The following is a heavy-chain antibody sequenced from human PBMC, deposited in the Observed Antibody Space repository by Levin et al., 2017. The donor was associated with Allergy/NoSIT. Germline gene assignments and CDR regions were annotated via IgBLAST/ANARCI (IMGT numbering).Heavy chain of an antibody. Sequence: ESLKISCAVYGGSFSDYYWSWIRQPPGKGLEWIGEINHSGSTNYNPSLKSRVTISVDTSKNQFSLKLSSVTAADTAVFYCARVIVAGLNYYYYGMDVWGQGTTVTVSS. CDR2: INHSGST. V-gene: IGHV4-34*01. CDR3: ARVIVAGLNYYYYGMDV. D-gene: IGHD5-12*01. J-gene: IGHJ6*02. CDR1: GGSFSDYY.